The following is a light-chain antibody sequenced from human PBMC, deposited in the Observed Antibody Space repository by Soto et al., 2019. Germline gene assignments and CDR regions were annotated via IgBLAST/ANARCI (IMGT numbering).Light chain of an antibody. CDR2: SDD. Sequence: QSVLTQSPSASGTPGQRVTISCYGSSSNIGSYPVYWYQQLPGTAPKLLINSDDQRPSGVPDRFSASKSGTSASLAISGLRSEDEADYYCAAWDASLSGHVFGAGTKVPVL. CDR3: AAWDASLSGHV. CDR1: SSNIGSYP. V-gene: IGLV1-47*02. J-gene: IGLJ1*01.